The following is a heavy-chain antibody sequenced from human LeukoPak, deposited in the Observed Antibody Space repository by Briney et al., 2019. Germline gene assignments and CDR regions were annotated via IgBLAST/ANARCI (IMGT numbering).Heavy chain of an antibody. CDR3: ARDHREGRDGRDHRDY. CDR1: GFTFSSYG. J-gene: IGHJ4*02. Sequence: GGSLRLSCAASGFTFSSYGMHWVRQAPGKGLEWVAVISYDGNSKYYADSVKGRFTISRDNSKNTLYLQMTSLRDEDTAVYYCARDHREGRDGRDHRDYWGQGTLVTVSS. CDR2: ISYDGNSK. V-gene: IGHV3-30*03. D-gene: IGHD5-24*01.